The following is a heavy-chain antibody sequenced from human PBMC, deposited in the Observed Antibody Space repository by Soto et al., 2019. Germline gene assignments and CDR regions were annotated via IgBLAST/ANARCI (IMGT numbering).Heavy chain of an antibody. CDR3: ARDWPSSSSGWYADY. CDR1: GFTFSDYY. CDR2: ISGSSSYT. D-gene: IGHD6-19*01. Sequence: GGSLRLSCAASGFTFSDYYMSWIRQAPGKGLEWVSYISGSSSYTNYADSVKGRFTISRDNAKNSLYLQMNSLRAGDTAVYYCARDWPSSSSGWYADYWGQGTLVTVSS. V-gene: IGHV3-11*06. J-gene: IGHJ4*02.